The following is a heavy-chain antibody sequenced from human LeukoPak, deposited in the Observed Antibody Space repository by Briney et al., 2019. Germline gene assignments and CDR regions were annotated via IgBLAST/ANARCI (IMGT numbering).Heavy chain of an antibody. J-gene: IGHJ4*02. Sequence: SETLSLTCAVYGGSFSGYYWSWIRQPPGKGLEWIGEINHSGSTNYTPSLKSRVTISVDTSKNKFSLKLSSVTAADTAVYYCARGYYVTTLDYWGQGTLVTVSS. D-gene: IGHD4-11*01. CDR1: GGSFSGYY. CDR3: ARGYYVTTLDY. V-gene: IGHV4-34*01. CDR2: INHSGST.